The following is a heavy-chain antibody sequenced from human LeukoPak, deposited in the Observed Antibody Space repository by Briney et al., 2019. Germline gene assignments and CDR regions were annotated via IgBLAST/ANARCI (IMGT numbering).Heavy chain of an antibody. Sequence: SETLSLTCAVYGGSFSGYYWSWIRQPPGKGLEWIGEINHSGSTNYNPSLKSRVTISVDTSKNQFSLKLSSVTAADTAVYYCARHNHYYGSGSPWYFDLWGRGTLVTVSS. D-gene: IGHD3-10*01. V-gene: IGHV4-34*01. CDR1: GGSFSGYY. J-gene: IGHJ2*01. CDR3: ARHNHYYGSGSPWYFDL. CDR2: INHSGST.